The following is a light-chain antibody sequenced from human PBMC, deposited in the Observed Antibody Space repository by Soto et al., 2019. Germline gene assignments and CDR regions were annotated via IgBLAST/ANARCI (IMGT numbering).Light chain of an antibody. Sequence: DIHLTQSPSFLSSSLVGRVTITCRASQGIAGSLAWYQQKPGKPPKLLIYAESTLQSGVPSRFSGSGSGTRGTLTISSLQPEDFATYYCQQVKSYPRTFGGGTKLDIK. J-gene: IGKJ4*01. V-gene: IGKV1-9*01. CDR2: AES. CDR3: QQVKSYPRT. CDR1: QGIAGS.